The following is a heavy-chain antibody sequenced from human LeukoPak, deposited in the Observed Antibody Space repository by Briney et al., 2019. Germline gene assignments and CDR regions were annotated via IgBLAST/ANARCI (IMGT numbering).Heavy chain of an antibody. CDR1: GYTFTTYA. CDR3: ARIITIFGVVTLYYFDY. Sequence: ASVKVSCKASGYTFTTYAMHWVRQAPGQRLEWMGWISAYNGNTNYAQKLQGRVTMTTDTSTSTAYMELRSLRSDDTAVYYCARIITIFGVVTLYYFDYWGQGTLVTVSS. J-gene: IGHJ4*02. D-gene: IGHD3-3*01. V-gene: IGHV1-18*01. CDR2: ISAYNGNT.